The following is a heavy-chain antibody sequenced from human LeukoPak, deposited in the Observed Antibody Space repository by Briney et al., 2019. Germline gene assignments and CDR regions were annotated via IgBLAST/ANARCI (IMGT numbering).Heavy chain of an antibody. D-gene: IGHD6-19*01. CDR2: IYYSGRT. CDR3: GRPAPAVAGWGRALDI. V-gene: IGHV4-59*08. Sequence: KASETLSLTCTVSGGSISSYYWSWMRQPPGKGLEWIGHIYYSGRTNYNPSLKSRVIISVDTSKNQFSLKLNSVTAADSAVYYCGRPAPAVAGWGRALDIWGHGTMVTVAS. J-gene: IGHJ3*02. CDR1: GGSISSYY.